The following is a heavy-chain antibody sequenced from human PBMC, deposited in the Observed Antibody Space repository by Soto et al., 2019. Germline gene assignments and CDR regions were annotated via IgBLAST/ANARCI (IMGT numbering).Heavy chain of an antibody. CDR2: IYYTGTT. J-gene: IGHJ4*02. V-gene: IGHV4-59*01. CDR3: AREVSSFGSNHFDS. Sequence: SETLSLTCSVSGTSIRGYYWTWIRQPPGKGLEWIGYIYYTGTTKYNPSLKSRVTISVDTSENQFSLRLNSVTAADTAVYYCAREVSSFGSNHFDSWGQGALVTVSS. D-gene: IGHD3-10*01. CDR1: GTSIRGYY.